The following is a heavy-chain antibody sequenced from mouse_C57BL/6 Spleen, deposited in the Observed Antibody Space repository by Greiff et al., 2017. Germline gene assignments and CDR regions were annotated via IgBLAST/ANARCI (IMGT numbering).Heavy chain of an antibody. J-gene: IGHJ2*01. CDR3: ARTQLGRENYLDY. Sequence: VQLQQSGAELARPGASVKLSCKASGYTFTSYGISWVKQRTGQGLEWIGEIYPRSGNSVYNEKFKGKATLTADKSSSTAYMELRSLTSEDSAVYFCARTQLGRENYLDYWGQGTTLTVSS. D-gene: IGHD4-1*02. V-gene: IGHV1-81*01. CDR1: GYTFTSYG. CDR2: IYPRSGNS.